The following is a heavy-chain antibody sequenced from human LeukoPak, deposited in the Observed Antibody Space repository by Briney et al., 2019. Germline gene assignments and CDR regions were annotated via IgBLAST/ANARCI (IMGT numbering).Heavy chain of an antibody. D-gene: IGHD6-13*01. V-gene: IGHV1-2*02. CDR1: GYTFTGYN. Sequence: ASVKVSCKASGYTFTGYNVHWVRQAPGQGLEWMGWINPNSGGTNYAQKFQGRVTMTRDTSISTAYMELSRLRSDDTAVYYCARDLGIAAVGGGYWGQGTLSPSPQ. CDR2: INPNSGGT. CDR3: ARDLGIAAVGGGY. J-gene: IGHJ4*02.